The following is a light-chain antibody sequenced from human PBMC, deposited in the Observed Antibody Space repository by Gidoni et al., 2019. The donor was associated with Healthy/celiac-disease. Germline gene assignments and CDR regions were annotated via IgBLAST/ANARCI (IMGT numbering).Light chain of an antibody. CDR2: WAS. CDR3: QQYDSTPYT. CDR1: QSVLYSSNNMNY. Sequence: DIVLTQSPDSLAVSLGERATINCKYSQSVLYSSNNMNYLAWYQQKPGQPPKLLIYWASTRESGVPDRFSGSGSETDLTLTISSLQAEDVAVYYCQQYDSTPYTFGQGTKLEIK. J-gene: IGKJ2*01. V-gene: IGKV4-1*01.